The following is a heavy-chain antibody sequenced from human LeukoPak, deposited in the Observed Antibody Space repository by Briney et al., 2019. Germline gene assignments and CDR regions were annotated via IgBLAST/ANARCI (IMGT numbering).Heavy chain of an antibody. CDR3: ARGSSSSWYTTGDDY. D-gene: IGHD6-13*01. J-gene: IGHJ4*02. Sequence: SVKVSCKASGGTFSSYAISWVRQAPGQGLEWMGRIIPILGIANYAQKFQGRVTITADKSTSTAYMELSSLRSEDTAVYYCARGSSSSWYTTGDDYWGQGTLVTVSS. CDR2: IIPILGIA. V-gene: IGHV1-69*04. CDR1: GGTFSSYA.